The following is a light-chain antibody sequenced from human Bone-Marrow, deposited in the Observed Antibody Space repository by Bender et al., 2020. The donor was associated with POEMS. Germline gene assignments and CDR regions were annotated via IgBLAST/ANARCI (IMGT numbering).Light chain of an antibody. J-gene: IGLJ3*02. CDR3: ATWDDSLNGWV. CDR1: SSKFGSYP. V-gene: IGLV1-44*01. CDR2: NNS. Sequence: QSVLTQPPSASGTPGQRVTISCSGSSSKFGSYPVNWYQQLPGAAPKLGIFNNSQRPSGVPDRFSGSNSGTSASLAISGLLSHDEADFYCATWDDSLNGWVFGGGPKLTVL.